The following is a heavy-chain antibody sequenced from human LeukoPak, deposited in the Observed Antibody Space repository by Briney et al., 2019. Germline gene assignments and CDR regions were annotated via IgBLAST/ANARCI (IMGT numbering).Heavy chain of an antibody. CDR1: GFTFSSFA. J-gene: IGHJ4*02. CDR2: ISGSGEST. CDR3: AKVDVVATQIYYFDY. Sequence: GGSLRLSCAASGFTFSSFAMSWVRQAPGKGLEWVSSISGSGESTYYADYVKGRFTVSRDNSKNTLYLQMNSLRAEDTAVYYCAKVDVVATQIYYFDYWGQGTLVTVSS. V-gene: IGHV3-23*01. D-gene: IGHD2-15*01.